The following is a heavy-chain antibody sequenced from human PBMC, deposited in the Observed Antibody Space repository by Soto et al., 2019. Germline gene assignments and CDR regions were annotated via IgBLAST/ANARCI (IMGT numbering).Heavy chain of an antibody. V-gene: IGHV4-30-4*01. CDR1: AGSIRSGDYY. J-gene: IGHJ4*02. Sequence: QVQLQESGPGLVKPLQTLSLTCTVSAGSIRSGDYYWTWIRQPPGKGLEWLGYIDHSGRAYYNPSLKSRATISIDTSNNQFSLKMTSVTAADTAVYYCAGELGTFYFDHWGQGTLVTVSS. CDR2: IDHSGRA. CDR3: AGELGTFYFDH. D-gene: IGHD7-27*01.